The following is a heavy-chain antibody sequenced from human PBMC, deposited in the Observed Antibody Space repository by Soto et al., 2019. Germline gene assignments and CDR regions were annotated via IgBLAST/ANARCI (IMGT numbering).Heavy chain of an antibody. CDR1: GFTFSPYS. Sequence: SLRLSCAASGFTFSPYSMNWVRQAPGKGLEWIAYITSTSSPIHYADSVQGRFTISRDNARNSVHLQMNSLRDEDSAVYYCARSVGPLDYWGQGTLVTVSS. V-gene: IGHV3-48*02. CDR3: ARSVGPLDY. J-gene: IGHJ4*02. D-gene: IGHD3-16*01. CDR2: ITSTSSPI.